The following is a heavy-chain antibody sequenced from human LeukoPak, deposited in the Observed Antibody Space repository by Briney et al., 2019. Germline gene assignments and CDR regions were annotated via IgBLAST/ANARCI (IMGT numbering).Heavy chain of an antibody. Sequence: PSETLSLTCTVSGGSISSYYWSWIRQPPGKGLEWIGYIYYSGSTNYNPSLKSRVTISVDTSKNQFSLKLSSVTAADTAVYYCARGYGSGSYYLTPPGYWGQGTLVTVSS. CDR3: ARGYGSGSYYLTPPGY. J-gene: IGHJ4*02. D-gene: IGHD3-10*01. CDR2: IYYSGST. CDR1: GGSISSYY. V-gene: IGHV4-59*01.